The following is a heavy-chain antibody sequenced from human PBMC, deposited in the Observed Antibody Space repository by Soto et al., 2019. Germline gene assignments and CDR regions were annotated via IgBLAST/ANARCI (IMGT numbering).Heavy chain of an antibody. CDR2: IYYSGST. Sequence: QLQLQESGPGLVKPSETLSLTCTVSGGSISSSSYYWGWIRQPPGKGLEWIGSIYYSGSTYYNPSLKSRVTISVDTSKNQFSLKLSSVTAADTAVYYCASQGSGSYYPTGGGGYWGQGTLVTVSS. V-gene: IGHV4-39*01. CDR3: ASQGSGSYYPTGGGGY. J-gene: IGHJ4*02. D-gene: IGHD3-10*01. CDR1: GGSISSSSYY.